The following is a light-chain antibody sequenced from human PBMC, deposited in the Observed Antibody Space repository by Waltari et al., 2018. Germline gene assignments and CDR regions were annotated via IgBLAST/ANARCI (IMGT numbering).Light chain of an antibody. Sequence: DIQMTQSPSSVSASVGDRVTITCRASQGISSRLAWYQQKPGKAPNLLIYEASSFQSGAPSRFSGSGSETDFTLTVSSLQPEDFATYYCQQTNSFPLTFGGGTKVEIK. CDR3: QQTNSFPLT. J-gene: IGKJ4*01. CDR2: EAS. CDR1: QGISSR. V-gene: IGKV1D-12*01.